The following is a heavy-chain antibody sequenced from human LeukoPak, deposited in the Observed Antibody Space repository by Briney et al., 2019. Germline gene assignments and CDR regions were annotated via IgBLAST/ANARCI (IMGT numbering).Heavy chain of an antibody. CDR3: AKDRDYGDYVYFDL. CDR2: ISYDGSNK. CDR1: GFAFSSYG. D-gene: IGHD4-17*01. Sequence: GGSLRLSCAASGFAFSSYGMHWVRQAPGEGLEWVAVISYDGSNKYYADSVKGRFTISRDNSKNTLYLQMNSLRAEDTAVYYCAKDRDYGDYVYFDLWGRGTLVTVSS. J-gene: IGHJ2*01. V-gene: IGHV3-30*18.